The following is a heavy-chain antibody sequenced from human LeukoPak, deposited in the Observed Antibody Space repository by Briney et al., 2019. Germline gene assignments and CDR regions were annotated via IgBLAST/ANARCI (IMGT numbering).Heavy chain of an antibody. CDR1: GFTFSTYA. Sequence: GGSLRLSCAASGFTFSTYAMSWVRRAPGKGLEWVSGISGGGGSTYYADSVKGRFTSSRDNSNNTLYVQMNSLRVEDTAVYYCAKSGGLSGSGRLAMDVWGQGTTVTVSS. CDR3: AKSGGLSGSGRLAMDV. CDR2: ISGGGGST. D-gene: IGHD3-10*01. J-gene: IGHJ6*02. V-gene: IGHV3-23*01.